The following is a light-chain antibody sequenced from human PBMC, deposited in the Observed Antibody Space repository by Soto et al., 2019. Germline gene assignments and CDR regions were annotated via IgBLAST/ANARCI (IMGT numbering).Light chain of an antibody. Sequence: DIQMTQSPSSLSASVGDSVTIPCRASQRINKYLNWYQQRSGRAPRLLIHTASSLHSGVPSRFSGSGSGSDFTLTISSLQPADFATYFCQQSFSTPYTFGQGTKLEI. CDR3: QQSFSTPYT. J-gene: IGKJ2*01. V-gene: IGKV1-39*01. CDR2: TAS. CDR1: QRINKY.